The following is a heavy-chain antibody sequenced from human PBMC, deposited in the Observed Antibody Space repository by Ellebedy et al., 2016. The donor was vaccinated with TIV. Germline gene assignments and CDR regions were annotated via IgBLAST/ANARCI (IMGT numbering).Heavy chain of an antibody. D-gene: IGHD3/OR15-3a*01. J-gene: IGHJ4*02. CDR3: ATVMDFGPGSSFDY. Sequence: SVKVSXKASGGTFSSYAISWVRQAPGHGLEWIGGNIPIFGTTDYAQKFQVRATITADESTSTLNIDRLRSEDTALYYCATVMDFGPGSSFDYWGPGTLVTVFS. CDR1: GGTFSSYA. CDR2: NIPIFGTT. V-gene: IGHV1-69*13.